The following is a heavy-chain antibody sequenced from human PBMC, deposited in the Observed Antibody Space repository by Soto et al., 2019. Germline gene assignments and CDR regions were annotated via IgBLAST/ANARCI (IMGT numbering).Heavy chain of an antibody. J-gene: IGHJ6*03. CDR3: DRGYDFWSGSYYMDV. Sequence: QVQLVQSGAEVKKPGSSVKVSCKASGYTFTSYYMHWVRQAPGQGLEWLGIINPSGGSTSYAQKFQVRVTMTKDTSTSTVYMELSSVRAEDTAVYYCDRGYDFWSGSYYMDVWGKGTTVTVSS. CDR2: INPSGGST. D-gene: IGHD3-3*01. V-gene: IGHV1-46*03. CDR1: GYTFTSYY.